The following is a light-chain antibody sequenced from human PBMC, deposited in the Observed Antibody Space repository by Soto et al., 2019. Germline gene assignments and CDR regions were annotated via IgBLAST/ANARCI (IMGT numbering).Light chain of an antibody. CDR2: GNS. Sequence: QSVLTQPPSVSGAPGQRVTISCTGSSSNIGAGYDVHWYQQLPGTAPKLLIYGNSNRPSGVPDRFSGSKSGTSASLAITGVQAEDEADYCCQSYDSSLSGVVFGGGTKVTVL. V-gene: IGLV1-40*01. CDR3: QSYDSSLSGVV. CDR1: SSNIGAGYD. J-gene: IGLJ2*01.